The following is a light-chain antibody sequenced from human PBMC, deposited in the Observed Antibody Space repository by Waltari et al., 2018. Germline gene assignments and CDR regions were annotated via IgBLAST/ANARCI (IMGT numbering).Light chain of an antibody. CDR3: QQYKSFPFT. V-gene: IGKV1-5*03. Sequence: DIQMTHAPSTLSASVADRVTITCRASQSINTWLAWHQQKPGKAPNLLIYKASSLEGGVPSRFSGSGSGTEFTLSISNLQPDDFATYYCQQYKSFPFTFGGGTKVEVK. J-gene: IGKJ4*01. CDR1: QSINTW. CDR2: KAS.